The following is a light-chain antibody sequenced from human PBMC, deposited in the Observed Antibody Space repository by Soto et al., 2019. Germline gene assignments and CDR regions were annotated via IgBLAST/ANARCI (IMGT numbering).Light chain of an antibody. J-gene: IGKJ4*01. CDR1: QGIRND. V-gene: IGKV1-6*01. CDR3: LQDYNYPLT. CDR2: AAS. Sequence: AIQMTQSPSSLSASVGDRVTITCRTSQGIRNDLGWYQQKPGKAPKLLIYAASSLQSGVPSRFSGSGSGTNCTLTISSLQPEDFATYYCLQDYNYPLTFGGGTKGEIK.